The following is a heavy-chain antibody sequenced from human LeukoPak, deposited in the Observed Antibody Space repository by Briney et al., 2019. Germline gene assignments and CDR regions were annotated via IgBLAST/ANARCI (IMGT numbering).Heavy chain of an antibody. V-gene: IGHV1-2*04. D-gene: IGHD3-10*01. Sequence: RASVKVSCKASGYTFTGYYMHWVRQAPGQGLEWMGWINPNSGGTNYAQKFQGWVTMTRDTSISTAYMELSRLRSDDTAVYYCARGGPYYYGSGSYCDYWGQGTLVTVSS. CDR1: GYTFTGYY. CDR3: ARGGPYYYGSGSYCDY. J-gene: IGHJ4*02. CDR2: INPNSGGT.